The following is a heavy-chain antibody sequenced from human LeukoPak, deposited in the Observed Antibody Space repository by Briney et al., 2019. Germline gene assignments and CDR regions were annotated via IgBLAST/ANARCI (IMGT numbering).Heavy chain of an antibody. Sequence: SVKVSCKASGGTFSSYAISWVRQAPGQGLEWMGGIIPIFGTADYAQKFQGRVTITADESTSTAYMELSSLRSEDTAVYYCARASFTIFGVVIDIHWFDPWGQGTLVTVSS. CDR2: IIPIFGTA. CDR3: ARASFTIFGVVIDIHWFDP. J-gene: IGHJ5*02. D-gene: IGHD3-3*01. CDR1: GGTFSSYA. V-gene: IGHV1-69*13.